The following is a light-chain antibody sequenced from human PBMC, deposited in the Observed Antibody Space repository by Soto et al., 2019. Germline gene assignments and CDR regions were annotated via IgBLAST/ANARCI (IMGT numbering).Light chain of an antibody. CDR2: GAS. V-gene: IGKV3-15*01. Sequence: EIVMTQSPATLSVSPGERATFSCRSSQSVSSNLAWYQQKPGQAPRLLIYGASTRATGIPARFSGSGSGTEFTLTISSLQSEDFAVYYCQQYNTWPPLITFGQGTRLEIK. J-gene: IGKJ5*01. CDR1: QSVSSN. CDR3: QQYNTWPPLIT.